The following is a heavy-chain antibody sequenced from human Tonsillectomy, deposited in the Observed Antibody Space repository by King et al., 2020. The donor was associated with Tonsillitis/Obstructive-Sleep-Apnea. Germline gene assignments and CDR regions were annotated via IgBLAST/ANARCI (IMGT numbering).Heavy chain of an antibody. D-gene: IGHD3-22*01. CDR1: GFTFSSYE. Sequence: DVQLVESGAGLVQPGGSLRLSCAASGFTFSSYEMNWVRQAPGKGLEWVSYISRTGRTIYYADSVKGRFIISRDNAKNSLYLQMNSLRAEDTAVYYCARDGSTAYYSGAFDIWGQGTMVTVSS. J-gene: IGHJ3*02. CDR3: ARDGSTAYYSGAFDI. V-gene: IGHV3-48*03. CDR2: ISRTGRTI.